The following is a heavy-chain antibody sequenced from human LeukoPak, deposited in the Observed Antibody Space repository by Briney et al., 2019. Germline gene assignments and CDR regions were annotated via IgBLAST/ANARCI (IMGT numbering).Heavy chain of an antibody. V-gene: IGHV1-2*02. CDR3: ARGIRYFDWSGAFDI. J-gene: IGHJ3*02. Sequence: ASVKVSCKASGYTFTGYYMHWVRQAPGQGLEWMGWINPNSGGTNYAQKFQGRVTMTRDTSISTAYMELSRLRSDDTAVYYCARGIRYFDWSGAFDIWGQGTMVTVPS. D-gene: IGHD3-9*01. CDR1: GYTFTGYY. CDR2: INPNSGGT.